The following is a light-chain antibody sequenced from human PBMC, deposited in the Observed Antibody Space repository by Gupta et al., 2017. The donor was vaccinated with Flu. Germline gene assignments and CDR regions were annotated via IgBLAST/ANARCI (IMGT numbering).Light chain of an antibody. CDR3: LQNYNSPLLA. Sequence: SSLSASVGDTVTITCRASQSISTYLNWYQRRPGKAPKLLIYAASSLQRGVPSRFSGSGSGTDFTLTINSLQPEDLATYYCLQNYNSPLLAFGHGTKVDI. CDR2: AAS. J-gene: IGKJ3*01. V-gene: IGKV1-39*01. CDR1: QSISTY.